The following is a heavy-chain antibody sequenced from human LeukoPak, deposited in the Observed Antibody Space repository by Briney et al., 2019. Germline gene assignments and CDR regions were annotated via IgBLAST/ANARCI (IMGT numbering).Heavy chain of an antibody. V-gene: IGHV3-21*01. D-gene: IGHD3-3*01. CDR1: GFTFSSYS. CDR2: ISSSSSYI. Sequence: PGGSLRLSCAASGFTFSSYSMNWVRQAPGKGLEWVSSISSSSSYIYYADSVKGRFTVSRDNAKNSLYLQMNSLRTEDAAVYYCARVYSTIFGVVRNWFDPWGQGTLVTVSS. CDR3: ARVYSTIFGVVRNWFDP. J-gene: IGHJ5*02.